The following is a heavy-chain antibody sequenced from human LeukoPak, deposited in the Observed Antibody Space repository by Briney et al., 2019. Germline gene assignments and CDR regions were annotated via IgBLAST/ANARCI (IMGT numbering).Heavy chain of an antibody. Sequence: SETLSLTCTVSGGSISSSSYYWGWIRQPPGKGPEWIGSIYYSGSTYYNPSLKSRVTISVDTSKNQFSLKLSSVTAADTAVYYCARDSSGWSLASDYYYGMDVWGQGTTVTVSS. CDR2: IYYSGST. CDR1: GGSISSSSYY. V-gene: IGHV4-39*07. D-gene: IGHD6-19*01. CDR3: ARDSSGWSLASDYYYGMDV. J-gene: IGHJ6*02.